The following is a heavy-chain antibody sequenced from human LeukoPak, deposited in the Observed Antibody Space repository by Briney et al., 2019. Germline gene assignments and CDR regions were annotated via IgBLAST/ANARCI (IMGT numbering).Heavy chain of an antibody. V-gene: IGHV3-74*01. Sequence: PGGSLRLSCAASGFTFNNYWMEWVRPAPGKGLVWVSRIKTDGSETFYADCVKGRFTISRDNAKNTLYLQMNSLGAEDTAVYYCSRDAGYGRYDKWGPGTRVTVSS. CDR2: IKTDGSET. J-gene: IGHJ4*02. D-gene: IGHD5-18*01. CDR1: GFTFNNYW. CDR3: SRDAGYGRYDK.